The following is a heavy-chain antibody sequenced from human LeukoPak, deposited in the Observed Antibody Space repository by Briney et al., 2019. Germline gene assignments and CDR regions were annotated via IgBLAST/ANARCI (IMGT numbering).Heavy chain of an antibody. CDR3: ARDESTRRSAMIVAPSPVY. V-gene: IGHV1-46*01. Sequence: ASVKVSCKASGYTFTSYYMHWVRQAPGQGLEWMGIINPSGGSTSYAQKFQGRVTMTRDMSTSTVYMELSSLRSDDTAVYYCARDESTRRSAMIVAPSPVYWGQGTLVTVSS. CDR1: GYTFTSYY. J-gene: IGHJ4*02. D-gene: IGHD3-22*01. CDR2: INPSGGST.